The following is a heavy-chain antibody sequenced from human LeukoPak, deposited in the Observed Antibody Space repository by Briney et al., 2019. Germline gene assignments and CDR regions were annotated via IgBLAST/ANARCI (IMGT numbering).Heavy chain of an antibody. CDR1: GFTFSSYD. CDR2: IRTAVDT. CDR3: ARGSRGQQPRPGFDY. V-gene: IGHV3-13*01. D-gene: IGHD6-13*01. Sequence: PAGSLRLSCAASGFTFSSYDMHCVRQAPGKGLEWVSAIRTAVDTYYPGSFKGRFTISRENAKNSLYLQMNSLRAGDTAVYYCARGSRGQQPRPGFDYWGQGTLVTVSS. J-gene: IGHJ4*02.